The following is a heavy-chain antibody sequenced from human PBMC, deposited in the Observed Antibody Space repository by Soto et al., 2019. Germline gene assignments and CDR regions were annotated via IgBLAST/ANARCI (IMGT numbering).Heavy chain of an antibody. J-gene: IGHJ2*01. Sequence: GGSLRLSCAASGFTFSSYAMSWVRQAPGKGLEWVSAISGSGGSTYYADSLKGRFTISRDNSKKTLYLQMNSLRAEDTAVYYCAKDQVVLFGELFHCYFDLWGRGTLVTVSS. CDR1: GFTFSSYA. CDR2: ISGSGGST. V-gene: IGHV3-23*01. CDR3: AKDQVVLFGELFHCYFDL. D-gene: IGHD3-10*01.